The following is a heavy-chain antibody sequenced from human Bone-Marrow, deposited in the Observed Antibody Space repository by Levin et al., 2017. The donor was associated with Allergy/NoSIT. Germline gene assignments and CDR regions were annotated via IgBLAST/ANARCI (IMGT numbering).Heavy chain of an antibody. Sequence: SQTLSLTCSVSGDSVTRTSSYWGWIRQPPRKGLEWIGSIHYSGSTYYNPSLKSRVTVSVDTAKNQFSLRLTSVTAADTAVYYCARLNYTDSLNFHGMDVWGQGTTVTVSS. J-gene: IGHJ6*02. V-gene: IGHV4-39*01. CDR3: ARLNYTDSLNFHGMDV. CDR2: IHYSGST. CDR1: GDSVTRTSSY. D-gene: IGHD4-17*01.